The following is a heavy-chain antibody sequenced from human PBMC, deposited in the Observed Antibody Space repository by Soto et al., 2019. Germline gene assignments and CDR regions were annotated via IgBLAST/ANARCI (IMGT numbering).Heavy chain of an antibody. CDR3: ARKPGIAVAGLRSYYFDY. Sequence: GASVKVSCKASGGSFSSYAISWVRQAPGQGREWMGGIIPIFGTANYAQKFQGRVTITADESKSTAYMELSSLRSEDTAAYYCARKPGIAVAGLRSYYFDYWGQGTLVTVSS. J-gene: IGHJ4*02. CDR2: IIPIFGTA. CDR1: GGSFSSYA. D-gene: IGHD6-19*01. V-gene: IGHV1-69*13.